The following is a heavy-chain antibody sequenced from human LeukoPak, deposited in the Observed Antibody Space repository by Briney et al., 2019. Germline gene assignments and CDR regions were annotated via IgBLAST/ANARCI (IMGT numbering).Heavy chain of an antibody. CDR1: GFYFTDYA. V-gene: IGHV3-23*01. CDR3: ARGSTSTAPGWVY. J-gene: IGHJ4*01. Sequence: GGSLRLSCAASGFYFTDYAMRWARQAPGKGLEWLSAVSGNGDTKDYVDSLKGRFTISKDNPRNTVHLQIHNLRTEDTAVYYCARGSTSTAPGWVYWGHGTPVTVSS. D-gene: IGHD2-21*02. CDR2: VSGNGDTK.